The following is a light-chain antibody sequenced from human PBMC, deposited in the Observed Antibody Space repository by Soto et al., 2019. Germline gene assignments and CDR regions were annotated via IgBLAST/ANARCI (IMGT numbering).Light chain of an antibody. J-gene: IGLJ1*01. CDR3: SSYAGTQIV. V-gene: IGLV2-8*01. Sequence: QSVLTQPPSASGSPGQSVTISCTGTGSDVGGYNYVSWYQQHPGKAPKLMIYDVSKRPSGVPARFSGSKSGNTASLTVSGLQAEDEADYYCSSYAGTQIVFGTGTKVTVL. CDR2: DVS. CDR1: GSDVGGYNY.